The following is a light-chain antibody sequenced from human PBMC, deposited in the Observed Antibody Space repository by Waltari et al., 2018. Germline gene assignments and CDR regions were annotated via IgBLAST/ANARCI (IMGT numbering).Light chain of an antibody. CDR3: QQSYSTPPFT. Sequence: DIQMTQSPSSLSASVGDRVTITCRASQSISSYLNWFQQKPVKAPKLLIYASSSLQSGVPSRFSGSGSETDFTLTISSLQPEDFATYYCQQSYSTPPFTFGPGTKVDIK. CDR1: QSISSY. CDR2: ASS. V-gene: IGKV1-39*01. J-gene: IGKJ3*01.